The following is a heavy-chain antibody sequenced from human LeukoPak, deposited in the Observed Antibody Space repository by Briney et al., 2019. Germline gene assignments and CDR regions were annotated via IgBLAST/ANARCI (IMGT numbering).Heavy chain of an antibody. D-gene: IGHD6-6*01. Sequence: GGSLRLSCAASGITVSSSHTSWVRQAPGKGLEWVSFIYSDGNTHYAESVKGRFTISRDNSKNTLYLQMNSLRAEDTAVYYCAKDRVAARPHDFDYWGQGTLVTVSS. CDR3: AKDRVAARPHDFDY. CDR1: GITVSSSH. J-gene: IGHJ4*02. V-gene: IGHV3-66*01. CDR2: IYSDGNT.